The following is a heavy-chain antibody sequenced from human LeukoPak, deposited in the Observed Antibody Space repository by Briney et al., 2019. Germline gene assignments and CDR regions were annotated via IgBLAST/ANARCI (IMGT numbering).Heavy chain of an antibody. Sequence: PGGSLRLSCAASGLTFSSYAMSWVRQAPGKGLEWVSAISGSGGSTYYADSVKGRFTISRDNSKNTLYLQMNSLRAEDTAVYYCAKDLPGYSSGYTDYWGQGTLVTVSS. CDR1: GLTFSSYA. CDR3: AKDLPGYSSGYTDY. D-gene: IGHD6-19*01. V-gene: IGHV3-23*01. J-gene: IGHJ4*02. CDR2: ISGSGGST.